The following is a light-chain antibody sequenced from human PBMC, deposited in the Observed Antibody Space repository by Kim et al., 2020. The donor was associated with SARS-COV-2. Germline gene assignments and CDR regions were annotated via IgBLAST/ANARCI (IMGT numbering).Light chain of an antibody. CDR3: QQRYSWPPLN. CDR1: QSVTHH. CDR2: DAS. J-gene: IGKJ4*01. V-gene: IGKV3-11*01. Sequence: EIVLTQSPATLSLCPGERATLACRASQSVTHHLAWYQQKRGQPPRLLIYDASNRATGIPARFSGSGSGTDFNLTINSLEPEDFAVYYCQQRYSWPPLNFGGGTKVDIK.